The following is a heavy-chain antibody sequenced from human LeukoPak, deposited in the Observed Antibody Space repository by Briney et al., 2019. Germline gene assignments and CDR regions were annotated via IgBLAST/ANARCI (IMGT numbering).Heavy chain of an antibody. D-gene: IGHD3-9*01. CDR1: GFIFSAYA. Sequence: GGSLRLSCAASGFIFSAYAMIWVRQAPGKGLEWVSAINGGGGNSGGNTYYADSVKGRFTISRGNSKNTLYLQMTSLRAEDTAVYYCATILTGYYLDYWGQGTLVTVSS. V-gene: IGHV3-23*01. J-gene: IGHJ4*02. CDR2: INGGGGNSGGNT. CDR3: ATILTGYYLDY.